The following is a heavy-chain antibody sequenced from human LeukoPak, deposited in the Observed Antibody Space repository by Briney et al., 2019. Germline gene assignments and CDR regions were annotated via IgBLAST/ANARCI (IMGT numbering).Heavy chain of an antibody. V-gene: IGHV3-30-3*01. CDR3: AREGWELRCLDY. CDR2: ISYDGSNK. CDR1: GFTFSSYA. J-gene: IGHJ4*02. Sequence: TGGSLRLSCAASGFTFSSYAMHWVRQAPGKGLEWVAVISYDGSNKYYADSVKGRFPISRDNSKNTLYLQMNSLRAEDTAVYYCAREGWELRCLDYWGQGTLVTVSS. D-gene: IGHD1-26*01.